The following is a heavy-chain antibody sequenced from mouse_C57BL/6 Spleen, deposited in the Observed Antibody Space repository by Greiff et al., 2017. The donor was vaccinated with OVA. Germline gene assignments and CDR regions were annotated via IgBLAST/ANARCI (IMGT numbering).Heavy chain of an antibody. CDR1: GFTFSSYA. CDR2: ISDGGSYT. Sequence: EVQGVESGGGLVKPGGSLKLSCAASGFTFSSYAMSWVRQTPEKRLEWVATISDGGSYTYYPDNVKGRFTISRDNAKNNLYLQMSHLKSEDTAMYYCAREGKLGFDYWGQGTTLTVSS. D-gene: IGHD4-1*01. V-gene: IGHV5-4*01. J-gene: IGHJ2*01. CDR3: AREGKLGFDY.